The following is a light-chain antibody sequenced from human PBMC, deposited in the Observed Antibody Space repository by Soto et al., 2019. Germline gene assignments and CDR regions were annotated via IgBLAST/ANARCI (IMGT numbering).Light chain of an antibody. Sequence: DIQMTQSPSSLSASVGDRVTITCRASQSISIYLNWYQQKPGKAPKLLIYAASSLQSGVPSRFGGSGSRTDFTLTISSLQREDLATYYCQQSLTTPLTFGGGTKVEIK. V-gene: IGKV1-39*01. CDR2: AAS. J-gene: IGKJ4*01. CDR1: QSISIY. CDR3: QQSLTTPLT.